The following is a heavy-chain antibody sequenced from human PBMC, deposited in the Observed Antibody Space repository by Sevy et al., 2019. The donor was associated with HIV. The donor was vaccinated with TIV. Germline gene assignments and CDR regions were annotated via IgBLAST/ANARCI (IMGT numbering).Heavy chain of an antibody. CDR1: GYSFTAYW. CDR3: ARGGHLPLDAFYL. D-gene: IGHD2-15*01. CDR2: LFPGNTDV. V-gene: IGHV5-51*01. Sequence: GESLKISCKASGYSFTAYWIGWVRHMPGKGLTWMGILFPGNTDVRSFEGHVTVSVDKSVNTAYLQWGSLKASDSAIYYCARGGHLPLDAFYLWGQGTMVTVSS. J-gene: IGHJ3*01.